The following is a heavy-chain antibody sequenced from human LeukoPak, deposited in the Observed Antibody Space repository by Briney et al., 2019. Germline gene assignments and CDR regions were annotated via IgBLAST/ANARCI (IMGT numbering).Heavy chain of an antibody. CDR3: ARLRLVVPAAIDY. CDR1: GFTFSSYA. V-gene: IGHV3-30-3*01. CDR2: ISYDGSNK. D-gene: IGHD2-2*01. Sequence: PGRSLRLSCAASGFTFSSYAMHWVRQAPGKGLEWVAVISYDGSNKYYADSVKGRFTISRDNSKNTLYLQMNSLRAEDTAVYYCARLRLVVPAAIDYWGQGTLVTVSS. J-gene: IGHJ4*02.